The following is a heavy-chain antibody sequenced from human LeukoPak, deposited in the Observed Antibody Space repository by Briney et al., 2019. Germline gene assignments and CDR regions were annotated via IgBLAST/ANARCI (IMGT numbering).Heavy chain of an antibody. CDR2: INPNSGGT. CDR3: ARSRITMVRGVFNWFDP. CDR1: RYTFTGYY. D-gene: IGHD3-10*01. V-gene: IGHV1-2*02. J-gene: IGHJ5*02. Sequence: ASVNVSCKASRYTFTGYYMHWVRQAPGHALEWMGWINPNSGGTNYAQKFQGRVTMTRDTSISTAYMELSRLRSDDTAVYYCARSRITMVRGVFNWFDPWGQGTLVTVSS.